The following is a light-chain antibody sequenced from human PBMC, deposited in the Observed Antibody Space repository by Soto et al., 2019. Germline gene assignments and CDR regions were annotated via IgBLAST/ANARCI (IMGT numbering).Light chain of an antibody. Sequence: EIVLTQSPGPLSLSPGERATLSCRASQSVSSSYLAWYQQKPGQAPRVLIHGASSRATGIPDRFSGSGFGTDFTLTIRRLEPEDFAVYFCQQYGTAPPNAFGQGTKVEIK. CDR1: QSVSSSY. V-gene: IGKV3-20*01. CDR2: GAS. J-gene: IGKJ2*01. CDR3: QQYGTAPPNA.